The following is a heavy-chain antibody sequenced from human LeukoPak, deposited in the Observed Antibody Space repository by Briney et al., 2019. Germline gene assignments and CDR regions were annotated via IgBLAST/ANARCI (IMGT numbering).Heavy chain of an antibody. Sequence: GGSLRLSCAASGFTFSSYAMSWVRQAPGKGLEWVSAISGSGGSTYYADSVKGRFTISRVNSKNTLYLQMNSLRAEDTAVYYCAKPLTMIVVVITIFDYWGQGTLVTVSS. CDR3: AKPLTMIVVVITIFDY. CDR2: ISGSGGST. J-gene: IGHJ4*02. D-gene: IGHD3-22*01. CDR1: GFTFSSYA. V-gene: IGHV3-23*01.